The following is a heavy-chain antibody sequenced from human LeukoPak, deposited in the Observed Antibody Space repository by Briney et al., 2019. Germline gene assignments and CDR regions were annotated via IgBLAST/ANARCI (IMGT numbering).Heavy chain of an antibody. CDR2: ISCDGSNK. CDR1: GFTFSSYA. Sequence: GGSLRLSCAASGFTFSSYAMSWVRQAPGEGLEWVAVISCDGSNKYYADSVKGRFTISRDNSKNTLYLQMNSLRAEDTAVYYCARAGYSSSWGNDAFDIWGQGTMVTVSS. CDR3: ARAGYSSSWGNDAFDI. D-gene: IGHD6-13*01. V-gene: IGHV3-30-3*01. J-gene: IGHJ3*02.